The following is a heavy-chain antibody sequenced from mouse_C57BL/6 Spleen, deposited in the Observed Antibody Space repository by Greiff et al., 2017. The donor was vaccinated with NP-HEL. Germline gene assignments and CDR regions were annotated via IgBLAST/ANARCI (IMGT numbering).Heavy chain of an antibody. CDR1: GYTFTSYD. CDR3: ARAYYSNYADYAMDY. CDR2: IYPRDGST. V-gene: IGHV1-85*01. J-gene: IGHJ4*01. Sequence: QVQLQQSGPELVKPGASVKLSCKASGYTFTSYDINWVKQRPGQGLEWIGWIYPRDGSTKYNEKFKGKATLTVDTSSITAYMELHSLTSEDSAVYFCARAYYSNYADYAMDYWGQGTSVTVSS. D-gene: IGHD2-5*01.